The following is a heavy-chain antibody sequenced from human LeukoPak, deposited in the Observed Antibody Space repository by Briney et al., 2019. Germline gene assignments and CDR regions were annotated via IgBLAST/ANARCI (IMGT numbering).Heavy chain of an antibody. D-gene: IGHD6-13*01. CDR1: GGSISSYY. CDR3: ARAKGIGASGHFDY. V-gene: IGHV4-59*01. CDR2: IYYSGST. J-gene: IGHJ4*02. Sequence: SETLSLTCTVSGGSISSYYWSWMRQPPGKGLEGIGYIYYSGSTNYNPSLKSRVTISVDTSKNQFSLKLSSVTAADTAVYYCARAKGIGASGHFDYWGQGTLVTVSS.